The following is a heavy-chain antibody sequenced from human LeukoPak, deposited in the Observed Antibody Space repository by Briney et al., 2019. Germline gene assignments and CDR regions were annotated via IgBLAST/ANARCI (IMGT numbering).Heavy chain of an antibody. Sequence: GGSLRLSCAASGFTVSTNYMSWVRQAPGKGLEWVSVIYSGGSTHYADSVKGRFTISRDNSKNTLYLQMNSLRAEDTAVYYCARDRLHYDSLTGYPADWGQGTLVTVSS. V-gene: IGHV3-66*01. CDR3: ARDRLHYDSLTGYPAD. D-gene: IGHD3-9*01. CDR2: IYSGGST. CDR1: GFTVSTNY. J-gene: IGHJ4*02.